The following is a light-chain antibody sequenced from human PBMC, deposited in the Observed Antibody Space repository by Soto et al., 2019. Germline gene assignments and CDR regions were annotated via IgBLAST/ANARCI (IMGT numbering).Light chain of an antibody. V-gene: IGKV3-15*01. CDR1: QSVSSK. CDR3: QQYNNWPPIT. Sequence: EIGMKQSPATLSVSTGERATLSCRASQSVSSKLAWYQQKPGQAPRLLIYGASTRATGIPARFSGSGSGTEFTLTISSLQSEDFAVYYCQQYNNWPPITFGQGTRLEIK. CDR2: GAS. J-gene: IGKJ5*01.